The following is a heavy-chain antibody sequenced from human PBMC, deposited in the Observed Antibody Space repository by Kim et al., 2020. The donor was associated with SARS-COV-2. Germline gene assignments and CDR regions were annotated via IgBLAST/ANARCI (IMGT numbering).Heavy chain of an antibody. D-gene: IGHD6-25*01. J-gene: IGHJ4*02. CDR2: IRGTTTST. V-gene: IGHV3-23*01. CDR1: GFTFSSYA. CDR3: ATSISAVGIRYFFGS. Sequence: GGSLRLSCAASGFTFSSYAMSWVRQAPGKGLEWVALIRGTTTSTYYADSVKGRFTISRDNSVNTLYMEMNSLRAEDTTVYYCATSISAVGIRYFFGSWGQGTLVTVSS.